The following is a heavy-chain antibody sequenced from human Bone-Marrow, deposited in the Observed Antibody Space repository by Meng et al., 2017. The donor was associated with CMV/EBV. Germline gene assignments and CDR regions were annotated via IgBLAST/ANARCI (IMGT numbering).Heavy chain of an antibody. V-gene: IGHV3-21*04. CDR3: AKERVVSSWYGIFDY. D-gene: IGHD6-13*01. Sequence: GESLKISCAASGFTFSSYSMNWVRQAPGKGLEWVSSISSSSSYIYYADSVKGRFTISRDNAKNSLYLQMNSLRAEDTAVYSCAKERVVSSWYGIFDYWGQGTLVTVSS. CDR1: GFTFSSYS. J-gene: IGHJ4*02. CDR2: ISSSSSYI.